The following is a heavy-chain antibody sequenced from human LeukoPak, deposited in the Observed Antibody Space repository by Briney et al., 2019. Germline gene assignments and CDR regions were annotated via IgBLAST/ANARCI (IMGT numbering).Heavy chain of an antibody. D-gene: IGHD2/OR15-2a*01. CDR3: ARAQDSTSWFDP. CDR1: GDSISSTTYY. V-gene: IGHV4-39*01. CDR2: IYYSGNT. J-gene: IGHJ5*02. Sequence: SETLSLTCTVSGDSISSTTYYWGWIRQPPGKGLEWIGSIYYSGNTYYNPSLRSRVTISVDTSKSQFSLKLSSVTAADTAVYYCARAQDSTSWFDPWGQGTLVTVSS.